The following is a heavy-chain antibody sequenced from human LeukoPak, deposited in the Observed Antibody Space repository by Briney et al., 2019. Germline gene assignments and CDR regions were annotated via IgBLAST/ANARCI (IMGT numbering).Heavy chain of an antibody. D-gene: IGHD4-17*01. V-gene: IGHV3-48*01. Sequence: GGSLRLSCAASGFTFSSYSMNWVRQAPGKGLEWVSYISSSSSTIYYADSVKGRFTISRDNAKNSLYLQMNSLRAEDTAVYYCARDSSSTVNTFLYYYYMDVCGKGTTVTVSS. CDR3: ARDSSSTVNTFLYYYYMDV. J-gene: IGHJ6*03. CDR1: GFTFSSYS. CDR2: ISSSSSTI.